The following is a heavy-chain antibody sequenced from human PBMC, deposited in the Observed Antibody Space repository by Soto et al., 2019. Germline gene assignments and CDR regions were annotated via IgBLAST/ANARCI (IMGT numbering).Heavy chain of an antibody. CDR3: ARRDSSWYLDWYFDL. CDR1: GGSISSSSYY. V-gene: IGHV4-39*01. J-gene: IGHJ2*01. CDR2: IYYSGST. D-gene: IGHD6-13*01. Sequence: SETLSLTCTVSGGSISSSSYYWGWIRQPPGKGLEWIGSIYYSGSTYYNPSLKSRVTISVDTSKNQFSLKLSSVTAADTAVYYCARRDSSWYLDWYFDLWGRGTLVTVSS.